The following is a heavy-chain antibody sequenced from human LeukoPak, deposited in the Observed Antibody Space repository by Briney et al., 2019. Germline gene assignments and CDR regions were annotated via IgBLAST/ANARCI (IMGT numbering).Heavy chain of an antibody. CDR1: GGSISSYY. CDR2: IFPSGSA. Sequence: PSEILSLTCTVSGGSISSYYWSWIRQSPVKGLEWIGYIFPSGSAFYNPSLESRVTISLDTSENQFSLRLSSVTAADTAVYYCARRNHYFYYMDVWGKGTTVTVSS. CDR3: ARRNHYFYYMDV. J-gene: IGHJ6*03. V-gene: IGHV4-4*09.